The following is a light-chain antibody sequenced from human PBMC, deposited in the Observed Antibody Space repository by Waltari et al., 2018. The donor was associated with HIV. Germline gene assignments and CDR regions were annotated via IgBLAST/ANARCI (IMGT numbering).Light chain of an antibody. CDR3: NSYTSSSSWV. V-gene: IGLV2-14*03. J-gene: IGLJ3*02. Sequence: QSALTQPASVSGSPGQSITISCTGTSTDVGTYDYVSWYQHHPGKAPKLILYDVSNRPSGCSTPFSGSKSGNTASLTISGLQAEDEADYYCNSYTSSSSWVFGGGTKLTVL. CDR2: DVS. CDR1: STDVGTYDY.